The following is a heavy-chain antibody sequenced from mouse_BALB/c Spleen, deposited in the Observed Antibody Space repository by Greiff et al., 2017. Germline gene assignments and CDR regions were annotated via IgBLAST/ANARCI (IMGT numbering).Heavy chain of an antibody. D-gene: IGHD3-3*01. V-gene: IGHV5-4*02. J-gene: IGHJ4*01. Sequence: EVKLVESGGGLVKPGGSLKLSCAASGFTFSDYYMYWVRQTPEKRLEWVATISDGGSYTYYPDSVKGRFTISRDNAKNNLYLQMSSLKSEDTAMYYCARGGLGDAMDYWDQGTSVTVSS. CDR1: GFTFSDYY. CDR2: ISDGGSYT. CDR3: ARGGLGDAMDY.